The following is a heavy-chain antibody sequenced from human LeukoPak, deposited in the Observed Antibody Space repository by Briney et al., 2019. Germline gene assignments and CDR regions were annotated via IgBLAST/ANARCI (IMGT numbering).Heavy chain of an antibody. CDR1: GYTFTSYD. CDR2: INPNSGGT. D-gene: IGHD6-13*01. V-gene: IGHV1-2*04. Sequence: ASVKVSCKASGYTFTSYDISWVRQATGQGLEWMGWINPNSGGTNYAQKFQGWVTMTRDTSISTAYMELSRLRSDDTAVYYCARGEIAAADYWGQGTLVTVSS. J-gene: IGHJ4*02. CDR3: ARGEIAAADY.